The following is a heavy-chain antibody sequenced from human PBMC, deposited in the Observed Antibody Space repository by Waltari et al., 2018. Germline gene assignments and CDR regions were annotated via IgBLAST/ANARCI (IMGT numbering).Heavy chain of an antibody. J-gene: IGHJ4*02. Sequence: EVQLVESGGGLVQPGGSLRLSCAASGFTFSTYWMGWVRQAPGKGLEWVANTKQDGSEKYYVDSVKGRFTISRDNAKNALYLQMNSLRDEDTAVYYCASTKRTGSTYYFDYWGQGTLVTVSS. D-gene: IGHD2-2*01. V-gene: IGHV3-7*01. CDR1: GFTFSTYW. CDR3: ASTKRTGSTYYFDY. CDR2: TKQDGSEK.